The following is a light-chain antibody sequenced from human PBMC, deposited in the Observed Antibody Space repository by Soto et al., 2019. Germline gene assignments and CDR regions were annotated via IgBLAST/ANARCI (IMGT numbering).Light chain of an antibody. V-gene: IGLV2-14*03. CDR1: SSDVGRYNY. CDR2: DVS. Sequence: QSALAQPASVSGSRGQSITISCTGTSSDVGRYNYVSWFQQHPGKVPKLIIYDVSNWPSGVSDRFSGSKSGNTASLTISGLHPEDEADYYCSSFTSSGTFVFGTGTKVTVL. CDR3: SSFTSSGTFV. J-gene: IGLJ1*01.